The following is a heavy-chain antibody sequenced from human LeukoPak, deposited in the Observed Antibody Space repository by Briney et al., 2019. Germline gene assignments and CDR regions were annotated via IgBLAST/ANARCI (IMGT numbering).Heavy chain of an antibody. J-gene: IGHJ4*02. Sequence: ASVKVSCKTSGYTFSTYYMHWVRQAPGQGLEWLGIIHPTDGSTSYTQKIQGRVTMTRDTATGTVYLELSSLRSEDTAAYWCAREGATVTTGFDYWGQGTLVTVSS. CDR1: GYTFSTYY. V-gene: IGHV1-46*01. CDR2: IHPTDGST. CDR3: AREGATVTTGFDY. D-gene: IGHD4-17*01.